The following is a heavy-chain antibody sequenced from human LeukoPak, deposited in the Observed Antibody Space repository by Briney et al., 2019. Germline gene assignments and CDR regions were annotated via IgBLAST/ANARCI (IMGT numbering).Heavy chain of an antibody. Sequence: SETLSLTCTVSGGSISSGDYYWSWIRQPPGNGLEWIGYIHYSGTTYYNPSLKSRVSISVDTSKNQFSLNLNSVTAADTAVYYCARKRYDDPYFFNYWGQGTLVTVSS. D-gene: IGHD3-22*01. J-gene: IGHJ4*02. V-gene: IGHV4-30-4*01. CDR3: ARKRYDDPYFFNY. CDR2: IHYSGTT. CDR1: GGSISSGDYY.